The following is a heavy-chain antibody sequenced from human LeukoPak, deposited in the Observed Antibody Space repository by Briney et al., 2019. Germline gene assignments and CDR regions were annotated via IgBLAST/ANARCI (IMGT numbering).Heavy chain of an antibody. CDR1: GGSISSYY. V-gene: IGHV4-59*01. J-gene: IGHJ4*02. CDR3: ASRYSSGWYDY. Sequence: SETLSLTCTVSGGSISSYYWSWIRQPPGRGLEWIGYIYYSGSTNYNPSLKSRVTISVDTSKNQFSLKLSSVTAADTAVYYCASRYSSGWYDYWGQGPLVTVSS. D-gene: IGHD6-19*01. CDR2: IYYSGST.